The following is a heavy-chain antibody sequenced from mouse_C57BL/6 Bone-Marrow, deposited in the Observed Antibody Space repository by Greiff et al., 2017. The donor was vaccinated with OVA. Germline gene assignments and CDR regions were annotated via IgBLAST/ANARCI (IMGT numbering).Heavy chain of an antibody. CDR2: IDPETGGT. Sequence: VQLQQSGAELVRPGASVTLSCKASGYTFTDYEMHWVKQTPVHGLEWIGAIDPETGGTAYNQKFKGKAILTADKSSSTAYMELRSLTSEDSAVYYGTRSGLLRSYFDYWGQGTTLTVSS. J-gene: IGHJ2*01. D-gene: IGHD1-1*01. V-gene: IGHV1-15*01. CDR3: TRSGLLRSYFDY. CDR1: GYTFTDYE.